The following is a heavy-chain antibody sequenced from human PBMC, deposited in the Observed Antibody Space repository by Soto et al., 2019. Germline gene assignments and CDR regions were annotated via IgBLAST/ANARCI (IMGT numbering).Heavy chain of an antibody. D-gene: IGHD3-10*01. CDR1: GFTFTSSA. CDR3: AADPLSYYGSGSPPPYYYYGMDV. V-gene: IGHV1-58*01. J-gene: IGHJ6*02. Sequence: SVKVSCKASGFTFTSSAVQWVRQARGQRLEWIGWIVVGSGNTNYAQKFQERVTITRDMSTSTAYMELSSLRSEDTAVYYCAADPLSYYGSGSPPPYYYYGMDVWGQGTTVTVSS. CDR2: IVVGSGNT.